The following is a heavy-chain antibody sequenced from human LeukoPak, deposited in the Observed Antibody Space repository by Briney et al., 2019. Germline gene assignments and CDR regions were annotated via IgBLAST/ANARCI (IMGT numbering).Heavy chain of an antibody. Sequence: GGSLRLSCAASEFTFSSYWMHWVRQAPGKGLVWVSRINSDVTLTTYADSVKGRFTISRDNAKNTLYLQMNSLRAEDTAVYYCARSGHTAEIDYWGQGTLVTVSS. CDR1: EFTFSSYW. D-gene: IGHD5-18*01. CDR3: ARSGHTAEIDY. V-gene: IGHV3-74*01. J-gene: IGHJ4*02. CDR2: INSDVTLT.